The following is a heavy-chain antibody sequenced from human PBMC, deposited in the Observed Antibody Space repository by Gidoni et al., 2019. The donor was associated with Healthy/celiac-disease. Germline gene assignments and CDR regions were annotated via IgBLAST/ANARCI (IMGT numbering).Heavy chain of an antibody. CDR3: ARHEWRPCSGTSCYEEYYFDY. J-gene: IGHJ4*02. CDR2: IYYSGGA. V-gene: IGHV4-39*01. D-gene: IGHD2-2*01. Sequence: QLQLQESGPGLVKPSETLSRTCSVSGGPISSSSYYWGWIRQPPGKGLEWIGSIYYSGGAYYNPSLKSRVTISVYTSKNQFSLKLSSVTAADTAVYYCARHEWRPCSGTSCYEEYYFDYWGQGTLVTVSS. CDR1: GGPISSSSYY.